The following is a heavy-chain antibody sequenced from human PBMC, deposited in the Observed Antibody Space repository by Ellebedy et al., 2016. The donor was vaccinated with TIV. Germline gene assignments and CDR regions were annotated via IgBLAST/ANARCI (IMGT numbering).Heavy chain of an antibody. V-gene: IGHV1-69*13. J-gene: IGHJ6*02. Sequence: AASVKVSCKAFGGTFNSDVISWVRQAPGQGLEWAGGIIPVFGTPNYAQKFQGRLTITADESTGTVYMELSSLRSGDTALYFCSRGSSGYGYYYFGMDVWGQGTTVTVSS. D-gene: IGHD5-12*01. CDR3: SRGSSGYGYYYFGMDV. CDR2: IIPVFGTP. CDR1: GGTFNSDV.